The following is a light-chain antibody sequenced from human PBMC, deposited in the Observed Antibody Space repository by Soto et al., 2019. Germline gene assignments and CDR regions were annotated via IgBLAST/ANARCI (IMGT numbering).Light chain of an antibody. CDR3: QQSHGIPYT. V-gene: IGKV1-39*01. J-gene: IGKJ2*01. CDR2: AAS. CDR1: QTISTY. Sequence: DIQMTQSPSSLSASVGDRVTITCRTSQTISTYLNWYQQEPGKAPKLLIYAASRLQSGVPSRFSGSGSGTDFTLTISRLQPEYFAAYYCQQSHGIPYTFGQGTKLEIK.